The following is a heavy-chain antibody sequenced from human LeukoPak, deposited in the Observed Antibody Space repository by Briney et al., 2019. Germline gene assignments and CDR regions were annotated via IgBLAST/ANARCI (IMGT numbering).Heavy chain of an antibody. CDR2: ISGSGGST. D-gene: IGHD6-13*01. Sequence: GGSLRLSCAASGFTFSTYAFGWVRQAPGKGLEWVSTISGSGGSTYYADSVKGRFTISRDNSKNTLYLQMNSLRAEDTAVYYCAKEGPYSSSWYYFDYRGQGTLVTVSS. J-gene: IGHJ4*02. CDR1: GFTFSTYA. V-gene: IGHV3-23*01. CDR3: AKEGPYSSSWYYFDY.